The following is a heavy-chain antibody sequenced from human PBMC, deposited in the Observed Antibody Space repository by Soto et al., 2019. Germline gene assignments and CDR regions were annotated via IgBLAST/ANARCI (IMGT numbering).Heavy chain of an antibody. D-gene: IGHD2-21*01. CDR1: GGSISSGGYS. CDR2: IYHSGST. Sequence: PSETLSLTCAVSGGSISSGGYSWSWIRQPPGKGLEWIGYIYHSGSTYYNPSLKSRVTISVDRSKNQFSLKLSSVTAADTAVYYCARTLVNVRSFQDAFDICGQGTMATVSS. J-gene: IGHJ3*02. V-gene: IGHV4-30-2*01. CDR3: ARTLVNVRSFQDAFDI.